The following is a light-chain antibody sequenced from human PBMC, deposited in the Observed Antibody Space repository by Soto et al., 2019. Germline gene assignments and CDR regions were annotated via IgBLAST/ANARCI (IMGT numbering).Light chain of an antibody. CDR3: QQYNSVYST. J-gene: IGKJ3*01. Sequence: DIQMTQSPSTLSASVGDRVTITCRASQSISSWLAWYQQKPGKAPKLLIYDASSLESGVPSRFSGSGSGTEFTLTISSLQPDDFSTYYCQQYNSVYSTFGPGTKVDIK. CDR2: DAS. V-gene: IGKV1-5*01. CDR1: QSISSW.